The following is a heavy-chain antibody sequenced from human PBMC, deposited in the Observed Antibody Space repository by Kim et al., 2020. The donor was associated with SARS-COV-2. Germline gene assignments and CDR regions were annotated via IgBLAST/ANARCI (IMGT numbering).Heavy chain of an antibody. J-gene: IGHJ4*02. V-gene: IGHV4-39*07. D-gene: IGHD1-26*01. Sequence: TDYNPSLKSRLIISVATSKKQFSMRLNSVTAADTAVFYCARVGMGGTFFDSWGQGTLVTVSS. CDR2: T. CDR3: ARVGMGGTFFDS.